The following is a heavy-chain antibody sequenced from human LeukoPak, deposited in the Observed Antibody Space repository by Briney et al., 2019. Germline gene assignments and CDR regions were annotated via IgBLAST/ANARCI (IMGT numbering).Heavy chain of an antibody. D-gene: IGHD3-9*01. Sequence: ASVKVSCKASGYTFTSSDINWVRQATGQGLEWMGWMNPNSGNTGYAQKFQGRVTMTRNTSISTAYMELSSLRSEDTAVYYCARGASGGYFDWSKRYFDYWGQGTLVTVSS. CDR1: GYTFTSSD. J-gene: IGHJ4*02. CDR2: MNPNSGNT. CDR3: ARGASGGYFDWSKRYFDY. V-gene: IGHV1-8*01.